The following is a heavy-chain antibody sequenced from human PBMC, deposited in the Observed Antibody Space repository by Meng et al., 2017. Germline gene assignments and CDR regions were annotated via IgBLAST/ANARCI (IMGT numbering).Heavy chain of an antibody. CDR2: IRSKAYGGTT. Sequence: SLKISCTASGFTFGEYAMSWFRQAPGKGLEWVGFIRSKAYGGTTEYAASVKGRFTISRDDSKSIAYLQINSLKTEDTAVYYCTRVRGSGSYCDHWGQGTLVTVSS. CDR1: GFTFGEYA. J-gene: IGHJ4*02. CDR3: TRVRGSGSYCDH. V-gene: IGHV3-49*03. D-gene: IGHD3-10*01.